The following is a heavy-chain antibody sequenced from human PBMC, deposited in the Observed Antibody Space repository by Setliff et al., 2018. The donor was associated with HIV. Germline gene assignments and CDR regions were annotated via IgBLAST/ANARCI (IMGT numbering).Heavy chain of an antibody. D-gene: IGHD4-17*01. CDR1: GGSISTYF. V-gene: IGHV4-59*03. CDR2: IYSTGST. CDR3: AKGAGFYGDYTFDY. Sequence: KTSETLSLTCTVSGGSISTYFWSWVRQTPGKGLEWIGYIYSTGSTNYNTSPQSRVSISMDASKNKFSLKVTSVTSADTAFYYCAKGAGFYGDYTFDYWGQGHLVTVSS. J-gene: IGHJ4*02.